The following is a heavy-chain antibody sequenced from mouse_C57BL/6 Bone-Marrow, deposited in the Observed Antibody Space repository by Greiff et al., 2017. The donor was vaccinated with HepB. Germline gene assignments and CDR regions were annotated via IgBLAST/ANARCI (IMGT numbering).Heavy chain of an antibody. CDR2: IYPGSGST. J-gene: IGHJ3*01. CDR3: ARYPYYDYDVPLPFAY. V-gene: IGHV1-55*01. Sequence: QVQLQQPGAELVKPGASVKMSCKASGYTFTSYWITWVKQRPGQGLEWIGDIYPGSGSTNYNEKFKSKATLTVDTSSSTAYMQLSSLTSEDSAVYYCARYPYYDYDVPLPFAYWGQGTLVTVSA. D-gene: IGHD2-4*01. CDR1: GYTFTSYW.